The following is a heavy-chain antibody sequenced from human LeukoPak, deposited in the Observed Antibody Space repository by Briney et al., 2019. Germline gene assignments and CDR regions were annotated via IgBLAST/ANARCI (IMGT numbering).Heavy chain of an antibody. J-gene: IGHJ4*02. V-gene: IGHV3-30*03. D-gene: IGHD4-17*01. Sequence: GGSLRLSCAASGFTFSSYGMHWVRQAPGKGLEWVAVISYDGSNKYYADSVKGRFTISRDNSKNTLYLQMNSLRAEDTAVYYCARGDYGGTATYFDYWGQGTLVTVSS. CDR3: ARGDYGGTATYFDY. CDR2: ISYDGSNK. CDR1: GFTFSSYG.